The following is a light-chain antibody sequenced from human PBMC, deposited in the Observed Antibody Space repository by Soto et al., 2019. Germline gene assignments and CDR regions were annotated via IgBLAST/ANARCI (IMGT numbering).Light chain of an antibody. CDR1: QSVSSY. J-gene: IGKJ5*01. Sequence: EILLTQSPATLSLSPGERATLSCRADQSVSSYLAWYQQKPGQAPRLLTYGASSRATGIPDRFSGSGSGTDFTLTISSLQPEDFATYYCQQSYSTPITFGQGTRLEIK. V-gene: IGKV3-11*01. CDR2: GAS. CDR3: QQSYSTPIT.